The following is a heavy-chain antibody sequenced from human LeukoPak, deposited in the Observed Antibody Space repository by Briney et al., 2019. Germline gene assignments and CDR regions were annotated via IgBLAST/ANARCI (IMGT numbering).Heavy chain of an antibody. CDR2: ISSSGNTI. CDR3: AGGYYLDY. J-gene: IGHJ4*02. CDR1: GFTVTSYE. Sequence: PGGSLRLCSGASGFTVTSYEMNWVRQAPGKGLEWVSYISSSGNTIYYADSVKGRFTISRDNAKSSLYLQMNSLRAEDTAVYYCAGGYYLDYWGQGTLVTVSS. V-gene: IGHV3-48*03. D-gene: IGHD1-14*01.